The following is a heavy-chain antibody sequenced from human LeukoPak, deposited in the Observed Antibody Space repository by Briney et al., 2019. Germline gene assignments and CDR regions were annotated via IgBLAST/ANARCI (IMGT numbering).Heavy chain of an antibody. CDR3: ARGSVQLWLRDTYYYMDV. V-gene: IGHV3-20*04. CDR1: GFTFDDYA. J-gene: IGHJ6*03. CDR2: INWNGRIT. Sequence: GGSLRLSCAASGFTFDDYAMNWVRHVPGRGLEWVSGINWNGRITEYADSVKDRFTISRQNTKNSLYLYMNNLGGEDTALYFCARGSVQLWLRDTYYYMDVWGKGTTATVSS. D-gene: IGHD5-18*01.